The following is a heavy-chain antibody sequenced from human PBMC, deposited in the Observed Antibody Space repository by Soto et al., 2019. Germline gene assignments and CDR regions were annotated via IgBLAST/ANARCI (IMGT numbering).Heavy chain of an antibody. CDR3: SRGYPPRDQLGNLPGAF. J-gene: IGHJ4*02. CDR2: INPSGGST. V-gene: IGHV1-46*03. Sequence: ASVKVSCKASGYAFTWFNIHWVRQAPGQRLEWMGIINPSGGSTNYAQKFQGRVTMTRDTSTSTVYMELSSLRSEDTAIYYCSRGYPPRDQLGNLPGAFWGQGTLVTVSS. CDR1: GYAFTWFN. D-gene: IGHD1-1*01.